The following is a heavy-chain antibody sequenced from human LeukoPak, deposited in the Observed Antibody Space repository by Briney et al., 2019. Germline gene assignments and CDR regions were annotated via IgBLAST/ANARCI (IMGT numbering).Heavy chain of an antibody. CDR3: ARDSAPHYYDSSGQPSDAFDI. D-gene: IGHD3-22*01. Sequence: GGSLRLSCAASGFTFSSYAMSWVRQAPGKGLEWVSAISGSGGSTYYADSVKGRFTISRDNAKNSLYLQMNSLRAEDTAVYYCARDSAPHYYDSSGQPSDAFDIWGQGTMVTVSS. V-gene: IGHV3-23*01. J-gene: IGHJ3*02. CDR2: ISGSGGST. CDR1: GFTFSSYA.